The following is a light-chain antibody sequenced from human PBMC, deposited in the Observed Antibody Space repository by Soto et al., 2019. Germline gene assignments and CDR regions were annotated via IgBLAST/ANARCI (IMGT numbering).Light chain of an antibody. CDR2: DNN. CDR3: ATWDSSLSAWL. J-gene: IGLJ3*02. V-gene: IGLV1-51*01. CDR1: SSNIGNNY. Sequence: QSVLTQPPSVSAAPGQKVTISCSGGSSNIGNNYVSWYQQVAGTAPKLLIFDNNKRPSGIPDRFSGSKSGTSATLGIAGLQTGDGADYYCATWDSSLSAWLFGGGTKLTVL.